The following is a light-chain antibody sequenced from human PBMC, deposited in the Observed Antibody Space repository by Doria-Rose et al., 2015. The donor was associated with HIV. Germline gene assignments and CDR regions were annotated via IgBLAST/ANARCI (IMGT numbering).Light chain of an antibody. V-gene: IGLV1-40*01. CDR2: GSN. Sequence: HWYQQLSGTVPKLLIYGSNNRPSGVPDRFSGSKAGTSASLAITGLQAEDEADYYCQSYDSSLGVFGTGTKVTVL. J-gene: IGLJ1*01. CDR3: QSYDSSLGV.